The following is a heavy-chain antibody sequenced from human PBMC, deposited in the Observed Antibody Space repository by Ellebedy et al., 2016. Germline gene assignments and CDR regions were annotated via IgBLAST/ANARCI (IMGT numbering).Heavy chain of an antibody. CDR3: VRVNSGYSYDY. D-gene: IGHD6-25*01. Sequence: GESLKISCAASGFTSSDHYMDWVRQAPGKGPEWVGRSRNKVRSYTTEYAASVKGRFTISRDDSKNSVFLQMSSLKTEDTAVYFCVRVNSGYSYDYWGQGTPVTVSS. J-gene: IGHJ4*02. V-gene: IGHV3-72*01. CDR1: GFTSSDHY. CDR2: SRNKVRSYTT.